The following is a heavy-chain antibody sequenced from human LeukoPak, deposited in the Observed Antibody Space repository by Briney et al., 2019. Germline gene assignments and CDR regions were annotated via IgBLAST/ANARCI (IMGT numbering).Heavy chain of an antibody. CDR3: AKIPRGTSCYFDY. CDR1: GFTFSSHA. CDR2: ISGSGGST. Sequence: PGGSLRLSCAASGFTFSSHAMSWVRQAPGKGLEWVSAISGSGGSTYYADSVKGRFTISRDNSKNTLYLQMNSLRAEDTAVYYCAKIPRGTSCYFDYWGQGTLVTVSS. V-gene: IGHV3-23*01. D-gene: IGHD2-2*01. J-gene: IGHJ4*02.